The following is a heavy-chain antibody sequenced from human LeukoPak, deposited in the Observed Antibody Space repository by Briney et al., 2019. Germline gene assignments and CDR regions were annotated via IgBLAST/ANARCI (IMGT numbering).Heavy chain of an antibody. J-gene: IGHJ4*02. CDR2: ISGSGETT. CDR3: AKTHGYFDQ. Sequence: PGGSLRLSCAASGSTFSSYGMTWLRQTPAKGLEWVSAISGSGETTYYSDSVKGRFTISRDNSKNTLFLQMNSLRVEDAAMYYCAKTHGYFDQWGQGTLVAVSS. D-gene: IGHD3-22*01. CDR1: GSTFSSYG. V-gene: IGHV3-23*01.